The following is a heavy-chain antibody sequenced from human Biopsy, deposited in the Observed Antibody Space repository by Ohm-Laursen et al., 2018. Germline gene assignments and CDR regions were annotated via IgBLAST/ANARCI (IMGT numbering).Heavy chain of an antibody. CDR2: VYYTGST. CDR1: GDSISSYY. CDR3: ARDRGYYSDRTVPGYFDL. J-gene: IGHJ2*01. Sequence: GTLSLTCTVSGDSISSYYWSWIRQPPGKGLEWIGYVYYTGSTDYNPSLQSRVTISVDTSKSHFSLRLRSVTPADTAIYYCARDRGYYSDRTVPGYFDLWGRGTLVTVSS. V-gene: IGHV4-59*01. D-gene: IGHD3-22*01.